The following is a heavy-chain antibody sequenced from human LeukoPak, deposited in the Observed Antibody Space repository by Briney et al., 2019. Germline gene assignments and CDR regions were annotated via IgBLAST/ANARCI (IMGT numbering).Heavy chain of an antibody. Sequence: TLSLTCTVSGGSISSGDYYWSWIRQHPGKGLEWIGYIYYSGSTYYNPSLKSRVTISVDTSRNQFSLKLSSVTAADTAVYYCARAGTAKYYYYGMDVWGQGTTVTVSS. CDR1: GGSISSGDYY. CDR3: ARAGTAKYYYYGMDV. CDR2: IYYSGST. V-gene: IGHV4-31*03. D-gene: IGHD2-21*02. J-gene: IGHJ6*02.